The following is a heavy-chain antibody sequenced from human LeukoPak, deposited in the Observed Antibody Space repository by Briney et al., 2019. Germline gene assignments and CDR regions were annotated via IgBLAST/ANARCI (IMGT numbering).Heavy chain of an antibody. CDR2: IYTSGST. V-gene: IGHV4-4*07. CDR3: ARVPPPGYYYDSSGYYYRDYYYMDV. D-gene: IGHD3-22*01. CDR1: GGSISSYY. Sequence: SETLSLTCTVSGGSISSYYWSWIRQPAGKGLEWIGRIYTSGSTNYNPSLKSRVTMSVDTSMNQFSLKLSSVTAADTAVYYCARVPPPGYYYDSSGYYYRDYYYMDVWGKGTTVTVSS. J-gene: IGHJ6*03.